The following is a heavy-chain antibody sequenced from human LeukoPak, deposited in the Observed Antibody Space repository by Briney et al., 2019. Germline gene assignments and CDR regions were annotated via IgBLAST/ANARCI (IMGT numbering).Heavy chain of an antibody. J-gene: IGHJ5*02. CDR1: GGTFSSYA. Sequence: SVKVSCKASGGTFSSYAISWVRQAPGQGLEWMGGIIPIFGTANYAQKFQGRVTITADESTSTAYMELSSLRSEDTAVYYCAAKNYYYDSSGYYHWGQGTLVTVSS. CDR2: IIPIFGTA. CDR3: AAKNYYYDSSGYYH. V-gene: IGHV1-69*13. D-gene: IGHD3-22*01.